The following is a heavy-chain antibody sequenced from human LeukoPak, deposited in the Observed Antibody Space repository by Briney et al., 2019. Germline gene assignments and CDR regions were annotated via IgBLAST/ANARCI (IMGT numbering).Heavy chain of an antibody. CDR2: INAGNGNT. CDR3: ARRLNYGSGSQDPFDY. V-gene: IGHV1-3*01. Sequence: ASVKVSCKASGYTFTSYAMHWVRQAPGQRLEWMGWINAGNGNTKYSQRFQGRVTITRDTSASTAYMELSSLRSEDTAVYYCARRLNYGSGSQDPFDYWGQGTLVTVSS. D-gene: IGHD3-10*01. J-gene: IGHJ4*02. CDR1: GYTFTSYA.